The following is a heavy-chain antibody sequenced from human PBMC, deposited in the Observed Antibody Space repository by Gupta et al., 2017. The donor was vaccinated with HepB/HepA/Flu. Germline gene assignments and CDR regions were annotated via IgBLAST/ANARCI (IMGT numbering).Heavy chain of an antibody. J-gene: IGHJ2*01. Sequence: QVQLQESGPGLVKPSQTLSLTCTVSGGSISSGDYYWSWIRQPPGKGLEWIGYIHYSGSTYYNPSLKSRVIILVDTSKNKLSLKLSSVTAAETAVYYCARDIDYGDSWWYFDLWGRGTLVTVSS. CDR3: ARDIDYGDSWWYFDL. D-gene: IGHD4-17*01. CDR2: IHYSGST. V-gene: IGHV4-30-4*01. CDR1: GGSISSGDYY.